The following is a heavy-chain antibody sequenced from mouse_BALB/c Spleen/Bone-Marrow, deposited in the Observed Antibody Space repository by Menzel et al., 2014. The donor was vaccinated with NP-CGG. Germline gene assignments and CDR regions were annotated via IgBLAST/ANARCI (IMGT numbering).Heavy chain of an antibody. Sequence: EVKLEESGGGLVQPGGSLRLSCATSGFTFTDYYVHWVRQPPGKALEWLGFIRNKANAYTTAYSASVKGRFTISSDNYQSLLYRQMTNQRGEDSATRYGARDKGCVFFDNWGQGTTLTVSS. V-gene: IGHV7-3*02. J-gene: IGHJ2*01. CDR2: IRNKANAYTT. CDR1: GFTFTDYY. CDR3: ARDKGCVFFDN.